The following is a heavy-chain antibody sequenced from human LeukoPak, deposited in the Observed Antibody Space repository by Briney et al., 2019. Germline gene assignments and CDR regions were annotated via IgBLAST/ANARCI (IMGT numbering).Heavy chain of an antibody. Sequence: TSETLSLTCTVSGGSISSSSYYWGWIRQPPGKGLEWIGSIYYSGSTYYNPSLKSRVTISVDTSKNQFSLKLSSVTAADTAVYYCARPQIDNYYADPGRFDYWGQGTLVTVSS. V-gene: IGHV4-39*07. CDR1: GGSISSSSYY. J-gene: IGHJ4*02. CDR3: ARPQIDNYYADPGRFDY. CDR2: IYYSGST. D-gene: IGHD3-10*01.